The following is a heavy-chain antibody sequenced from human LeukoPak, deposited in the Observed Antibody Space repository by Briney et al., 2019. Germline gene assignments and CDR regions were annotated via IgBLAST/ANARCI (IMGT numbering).Heavy chain of an antibody. CDR3: ARGTCGDYSFDF. J-gene: IGHJ4*02. CDR1: GFTFSSYS. CDR2: ISSSNSYI. V-gene: IGHV3-21*01. D-gene: IGHD4-17*01. Sequence: GGSLRLSCAASGFTFSSYSMNWVRQAPGKGLEWVSSISSSNSYIYSADSVKGRFTISRDSAKNSLYLHMNSLRAEDTAVYYCARGTCGDYSFDFWGQGTLVTVSS.